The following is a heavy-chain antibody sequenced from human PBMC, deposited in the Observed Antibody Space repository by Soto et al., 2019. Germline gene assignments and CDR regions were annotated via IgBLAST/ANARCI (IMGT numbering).Heavy chain of an antibody. Sequence: SETLSLTCTVSGGSISSYYWSWIRQPPGKGLEWIGYIYYSGSTNYNPSPKSRVTISVDTSKNQFSLKLSSVTAADTAVYYCARELWFGELTTNYYGMDVWGQGTTVTVSS. D-gene: IGHD3-10*01. CDR2: IYYSGST. V-gene: IGHV4-59*01. CDR3: ARELWFGELTTNYYGMDV. CDR1: GGSISSYY. J-gene: IGHJ6*02.